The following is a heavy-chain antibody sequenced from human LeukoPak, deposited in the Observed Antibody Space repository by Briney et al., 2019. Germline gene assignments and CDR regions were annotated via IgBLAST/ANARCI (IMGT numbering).Heavy chain of an antibody. V-gene: IGHV4-59*01. CDR2: IYYSGST. CDR3: ARYGSGFAFWFDP. J-gene: IGHJ5*02. D-gene: IGHD6-19*01. CDR1: GGSISSYY. Sequence: PSETLSLTCTVSGGSISSYYWSWIRQPPGKGLEWIGYIYYSGSTNYNPSLKSRVTISVDTSRNQFSLKLSSVTAADTAVYYCARYGSGFAFWFDPWGQGTLVTVSS.